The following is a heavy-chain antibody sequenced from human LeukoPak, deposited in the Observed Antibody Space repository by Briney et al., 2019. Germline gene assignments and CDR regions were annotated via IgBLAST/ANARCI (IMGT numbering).Heavy chain of an antibody. CDR3: ARDNNGGFDY. CDR1: GFTFSSYA. D-gene: IGHD2-8*01. Sequence: GGSLRLSCAASGFTFSSYAMHWVRQAPGKGLEWVAFIRSDGSNKSYADSVKGRFTISRDNSKNTLYLQMNSLRAEDTAVYYCARDNNGGFDYWGQGTLVTVSS. J-gene: IGHJ4*02. V-gene: IGHV3-30*02. CDR2: IRSDGSNK.